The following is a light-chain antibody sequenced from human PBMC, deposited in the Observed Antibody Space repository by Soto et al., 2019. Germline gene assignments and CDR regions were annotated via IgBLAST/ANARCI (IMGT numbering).Light chain of an antibody. CDR1: SNDVGGYIY. CDR3: SSYTRSTTQV. J-gene: IGLJ1*01. V-gene: IGLV2-14*01. CDR2: DVS. Sequence: QSVLTQPASVSGSPGQSITISCTGTSNDVGGYIYVSWYQQHPGKAPKLMIYDVSNRPSGVSNRFSGSKSGNTASLTISGLQAEDEADYYCSSYTRSTTQVFGTGTKLTVL.